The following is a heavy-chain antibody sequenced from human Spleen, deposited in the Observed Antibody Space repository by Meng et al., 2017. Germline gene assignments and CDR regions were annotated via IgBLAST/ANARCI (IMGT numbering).Heavy chain of an antibody. V-gene: IGHV3-23*01. CDR1: GFTFGSYT. Sequence: GGSLRLSCAASGFTFGSYTMSWVRQAPGKGLEWVSDFSVTGGSKYYADSVKGRFTISRDNSKNTLYLQMDNMRVEDTAVYYCAKGTMLRGVIRTPFDSWGQGTLVTVSS. J-gene: IGHJ4*02. CDR2: FSVTGGSK. CDR3: AKGTMLRGVIRTPFDS. D-gene: IGHD3-10*01.